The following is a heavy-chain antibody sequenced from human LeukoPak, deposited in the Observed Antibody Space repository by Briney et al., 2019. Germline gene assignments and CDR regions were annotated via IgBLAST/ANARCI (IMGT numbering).Heavy chain of an antibody. CDR3: ARVWDRYCSGGSCYSLGYFQH. CDR2: IYYSGST. J-gene: IGHJ1*01. CDR1: AGSISSGGYY. V-gene: IGHV4-31*03. Sequence: SQTLSLTCTVSAGSISSGGYYWSWIRQHPGKGLEWIGYIYYSGSTYYNPSLKSRVTISVDTSKNQFSLKLSSVTAADTAVYYCARVWDRYCSGGSCYSLGYFQHWGQGTLVTVSS. D-gene: IGHD2-15*01.